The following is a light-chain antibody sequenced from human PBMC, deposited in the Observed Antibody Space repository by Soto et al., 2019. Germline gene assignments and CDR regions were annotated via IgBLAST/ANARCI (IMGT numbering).Light chain of an antibody. Sequence: EIVLTQSPGTLSLSPGERATLSCRASQSVSSSYLAWYQQKPGQAPRLLIYGASSRATGIADRFSGSGSGTDFTLTISRLEPEDFAVYYCQWYGWSPRTFGQGTKVEIK. CDR1: QSVSSSY. CDR3: QWYGWSPRT. V-gene: IGKV3-20*01. CDR2: GAS. J-gene: IGKJ1*01.